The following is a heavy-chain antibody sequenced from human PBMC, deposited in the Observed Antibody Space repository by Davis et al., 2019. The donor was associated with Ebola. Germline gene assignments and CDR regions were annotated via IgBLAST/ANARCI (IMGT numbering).Heavy chain of an antibody. CDR3: GRVPSGRHDRLYYYMDV. CDR2: IFSNDEK. V-gene: IGHV2-26*01. Sequence: SGPTLVTPTESLTLTCTVSGFSLSNPTMAVTWIRQPPGKALECPAHIFSNDEKSYSTSLRNRLTISTDTSKSQVVLNMTNMDPVDKATYYCGRVPSGRHDRLYYYMDVWGEGTTVTVSS. J-gene: IGHJ6*03. D-gene: IGHD1-26*01. CDR1: GFSLSNPTMA.